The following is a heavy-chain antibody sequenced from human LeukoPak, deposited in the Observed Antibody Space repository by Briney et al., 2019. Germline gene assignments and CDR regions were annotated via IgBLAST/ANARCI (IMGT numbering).Heavy chain of an antibody. CDR3: AKDQQQQLGPFDY. CDR2: ISGSGGST. J-gene: IGHJ4*02. V-gene: IGHV3-23*01. Sequence: PGGSLRLSCAASGFTFSSYSMNWVRQAPGKGLEWVSAISGSGGSTYYADSVKGRFTISRDNSKNTLYLQMNSLRAEDTAVYYCAKDQQQQLGPFDYWGQGTLVTVSS. CDR1: GFTFSSYS. D-gene: IGHD6-13*01.